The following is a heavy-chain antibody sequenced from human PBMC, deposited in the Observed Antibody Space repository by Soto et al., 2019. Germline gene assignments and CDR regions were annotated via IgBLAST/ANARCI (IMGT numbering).Heavy chain of an antibody. J-gene: IGHJ6*03. CDR3: AKDLILSTTPGHYYYYYMDV. D-gene: IGHD2-2*01. Sequence: GGSLRLSCAASGFTFSSYGMHWVRQAPGKGLEWVAVISYDGSNKYYADSVKGRFTISRDNSKNTLYLQMNSLRAEDTAVYYCAKDLILSTTPGHYYYYYMDVWGKGTTVTVSS. CDR2: ISYDGSNK. V-gene: IGHV3-30*18. CDR1: GFTFSSYG.